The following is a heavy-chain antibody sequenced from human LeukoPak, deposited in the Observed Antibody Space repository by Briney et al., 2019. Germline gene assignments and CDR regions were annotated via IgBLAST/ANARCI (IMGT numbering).Heavy chain of an antibody. D-gene: IGHD3-16*01. V-gene: IGHV4-39*07. CDR1: GGSLSSSSYY. CDR3: ARETSQKGAHYMDV. CDR2: IYYSGST. Sequence: SETLSLTCTVSGGSLSSSSYYWGWIRQPPGKGLEWIGSIYYSGSTYYNPSLKSRVTISVDTSKNQFSLKLSSVTAADTAVYYCARETSQKGAHYMDVWGKGTTVTISS. J-gene: IGHJ6*03.